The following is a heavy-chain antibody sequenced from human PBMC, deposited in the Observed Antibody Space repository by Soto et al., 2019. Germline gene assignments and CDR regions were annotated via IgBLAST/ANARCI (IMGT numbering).Heavy chain of an antibody. CDR1: GFTFSDYY. CDR2: ISSSSSYT. J-gene: IGHJ6*02. CDR3: ARRKGDQLLPYYYYYYGMDV. D-gene: IGHD2-2*01. V-gene: IGHV3-11*06. Sequence: QVQLVESGGGLVKPGGSLRLSCAASGFTFSDYYMSWIRQAPGKGLEWVSYISSSSSYTNYADSVKGRFTISRDNAKNSLYLQSNSLRADDTAVYYCARRKGDQLLPYYYYYYGMDVWGQGTTVTVSS.